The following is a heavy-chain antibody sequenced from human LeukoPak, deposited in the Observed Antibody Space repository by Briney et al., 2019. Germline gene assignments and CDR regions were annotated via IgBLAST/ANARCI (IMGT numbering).Heavy chain of an antibody. V-gene: IGHV3-11*03. CDR3: ARTSCSGGSCNLDF. D-gene: IGHD2-15*01. Sequence: PGGSLRLSCAASGFSFCDYYMSWIRPAPGKGLEWLSYMRGRSNNFINYADSVKGRFIISRDNARNSLYLQMNSLRAEDTAVYYCARTSCSGGSCNLDFWGQGALVTVSS. CDR2: MRGRSNNFI. CDR1: GFSFCDYY. J-gene: IGHJ4*02.